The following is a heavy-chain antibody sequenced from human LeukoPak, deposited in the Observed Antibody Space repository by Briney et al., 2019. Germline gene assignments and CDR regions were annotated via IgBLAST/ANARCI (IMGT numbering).Heavy chain of an antibody. V-gene: IGHV1-8*01. CDR1: GYTFTSYD. D-gene: IGHD3-22*01. Sequence: GASVKVSCKASGYTFTSYDINWVRQATGQGLEWMGWMNPNSGNTGYAQKFQGRVTMTRNTSISTAYMELSSLRSEDTAVYYCARGRYYYDSSGYYYHTYYYYYYMDVWGKGTTVTISS. CDR2: MNPNSGNT. J-gene: IGHJ6*03. CDR3: ARGRYYYDSSGYYYHTYYYYYYMDV.